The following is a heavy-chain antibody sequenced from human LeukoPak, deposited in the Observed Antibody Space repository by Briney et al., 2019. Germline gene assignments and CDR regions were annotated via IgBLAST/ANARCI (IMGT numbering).Heavy chain of an antibody. CDR2: INTDGSST. CDR1: GFTFSSYW. V-gene: IGHV3-74*01. J-gene: IGHJ3*02. CDR3: ARAGLTQWPDAFDI. Sequence: GGSLRLSCAASGFTFSSYWMHWVRQAPGKGLVWVSRINTDGSSTSYADSVKGRFTISRDNAKNTLYLQMNSLRAEDTAVYYCARAGLTQWPDAFDIWGQGTIVTVSS. D-gene: IGHD6-19*01.